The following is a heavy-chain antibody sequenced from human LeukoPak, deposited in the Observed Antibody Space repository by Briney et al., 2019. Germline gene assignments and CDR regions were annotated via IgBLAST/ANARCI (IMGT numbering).Heavy chain of an antibody. Sequence: PGGSLRLSCAASGFDFRIYAMHWVRQAPGKGLECFSLLSYHGTNTYYADSVKGRFTISRDNSQNTVLLQMTSLRVEDTAVYYCARDGANTYGRAFDFWGQGMQVTVSS. D-gene: IGHD5-18*01. V-gene: IGHV3-30*04. CDR2: LSYHGTNT. J-gene: IGHJ4*02. CDR1: GFDFRIYA. CDR3: ARDGANTYGRAFDF.